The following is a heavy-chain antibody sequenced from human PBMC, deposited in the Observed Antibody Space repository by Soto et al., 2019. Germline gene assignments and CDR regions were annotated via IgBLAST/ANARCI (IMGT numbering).Heavy chain of an antibody. D-gene: IGHD3-3*01. Sequence: WIRQPPGKGLEWVAVIWYDGSNKYYADSVKGRFTISRDNSKNTLYLQMNSLRAEDTAVYYCARELRPGYDFWSGYYNLDYWGQGTLVTVSS. CDR2: IWYDGSNK. V-gene: IGHV3-33*01. J-gene: IGHJ4*02. CDR3: ARELRPGYDFWSGYYNLDY.